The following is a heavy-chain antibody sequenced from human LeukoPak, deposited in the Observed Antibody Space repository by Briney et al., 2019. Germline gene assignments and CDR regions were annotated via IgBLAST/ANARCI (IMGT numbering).Heavy chain of an antibody. V-gene: IGHV3-33*01. D-gene: IGHD3-10*01. CDR1: GFTFSSYG. J-gene: IGHJ4*02. Sequence: PGRSLRLSCAASGFTFSSYGMHWVRQAPGKGLEWVAVIWYDGSNKYYADSVKGRFTISRDNSKNTLYLQMNSLRAEDTAVYCCARAMVRGVTPDYWGQGTLVTVSS. CDR2: IWYDGSNK. CDR3: ARAMVRGVTPDY.